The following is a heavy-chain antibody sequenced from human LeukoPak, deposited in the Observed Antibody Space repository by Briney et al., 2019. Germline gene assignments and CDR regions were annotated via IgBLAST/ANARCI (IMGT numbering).Heavy chain of an antibody. CDR3: AKDRWELLLLIDY. D-gene: IGHD1-26*01. CDR1: GFTFSNYA. J-gene: IGHJ4*02. V-gene: IGHV3-23*01. Sequence: GGSLRLSCAASGFTFSNYAMSWVRQAPGEGLEWVSGIIGSGASTYSPDYMKGRFTISRDNSKNTLHLQMNSLRAEDTAVYYCAKDRWELLLLIDYWGQGTLVTVSS. CDR2: IIGSGAST.